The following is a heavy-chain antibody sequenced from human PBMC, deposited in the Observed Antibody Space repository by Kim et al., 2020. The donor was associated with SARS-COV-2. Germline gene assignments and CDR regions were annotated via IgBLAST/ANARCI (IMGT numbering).Heavy chain of an antibody. CDR3: AKDHYYHSGTDGGNDY. J-gene: IGHJ4*02. CDR1: GFSFSSYA. CDR2: ISGSGDST. D-gene: IGHD3-10*01. Sequence: GGSLRLSCKVSGFSFSSYAMSWVRQAPGKGLEWVSGISGSGDSTYYADSVQGRFTISRDNSKNTLYLQMNSLRAEDTAVYYCAKDHYYHSGTDGGNDYWGQGTLVTVSS. V-gene: IGHV3-23*01.